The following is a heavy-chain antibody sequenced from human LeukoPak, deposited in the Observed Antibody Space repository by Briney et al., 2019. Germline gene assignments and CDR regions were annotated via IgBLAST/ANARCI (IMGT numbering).Heavy chain of an antibody. J-gene: IGHJ4*02. D-gene: IGHD5-24*01. CDR1: GGSISSYY. CDR2: IYYSGST. CDR3: ARGAGYRASDY. V-gene: IGHV4-59*01. Sequence: SETLSLTCTVSGGSISSYYWSWIRQPPGKGLEWIGYIYYSGSTNYNPSLKSRVTISVDTSKNQFSLKLSSATAADTAVYYCARGAGYRASDYWGQGTLVTVSS.